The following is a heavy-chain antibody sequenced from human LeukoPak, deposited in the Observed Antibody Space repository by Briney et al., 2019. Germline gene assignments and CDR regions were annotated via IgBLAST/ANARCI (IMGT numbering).Heavy chain of an antibody. D-gene: IGHD4/OR15-4a*01. J-gene: IGHJ4*02. Sequence: SGTLSLTCTVSGGSISSYYWSWIRQPPGKGLEWIGYIYYSGSTNYNPSLKSRVTISVDTSKNQFSLKLSSLSAADTAVYYCARQSRGAFWYFDYWGQGTLVTVSS. CDR2: IYYSGST. CDR3: ARQSRGAFWYFDY. CDR1: GGSISSYY. V-gene: IGHV4-59*08.